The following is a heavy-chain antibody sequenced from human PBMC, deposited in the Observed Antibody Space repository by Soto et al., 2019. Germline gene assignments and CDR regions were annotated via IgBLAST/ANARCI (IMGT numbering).Heavy chain of an antibody. Sequence: QLQLQESGSGLVKPSQTLSLTCAVSGGSISSGGYSWSWIRQPPGKGLEWIGYIYHSGSTYYNPSRKGRGTRSVDRAKNQCSRKLSSVTAADTAVYYWARGVAQQLVERFDPWGQGTLVTVSS. V-gene: IGHV4-30-2*01. CDR2: IYHSGST. J-gene: IGHJ5*02. CDR1: GGSISSGGYS. D-gene: IGHD6-13*01. CDR3: ARGVAQQLVERFDP.